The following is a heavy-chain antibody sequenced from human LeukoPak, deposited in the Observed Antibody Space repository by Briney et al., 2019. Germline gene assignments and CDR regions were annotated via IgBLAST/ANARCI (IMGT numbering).Heavy chain of an antibody. J-gene: IGHJ4*02. CDR3: ARGAAADNY. CDR2: IDFSGST. CDR1: GVSISSYY. V-gene: IGHV4-59*01. Sequence: SETLSLTCTVSGVSISSYYWSWIRQPPGKGLEWIGYIDFSGSTNYNPSLKSRVTISLDTSKNQFSLRLSSVTAADTAVYYCARGAAADNYWGRGTLVTVSS. D-gene: IGHD6-13*01.